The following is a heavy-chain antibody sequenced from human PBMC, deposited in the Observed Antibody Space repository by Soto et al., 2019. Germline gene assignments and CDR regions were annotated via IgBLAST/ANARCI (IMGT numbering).Heavy chain of an antibody. CDR2: INPNSGGT. CDR3: ARGPERGYSYAMGPYYYYYGMDV. J-gene: IGHJ6*02. V-gene: IGHV1-2*04. D-gene: IGHD5-18*01. CDR1: GYTFTGYY. Sequence: ASVKVSCKASGYTFTGYYMRWVRQAPGQGLEWMGWINPNSGGTNYAQKFQGWVTMTRDTSISTAYMELSRLRSDDTAVYYCARGPERGYSYAMGPYYYYYGMDVWGQGNTVTVSS.